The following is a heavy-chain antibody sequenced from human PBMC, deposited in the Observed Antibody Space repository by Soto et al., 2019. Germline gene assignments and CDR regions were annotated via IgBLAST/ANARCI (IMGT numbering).Heavy chain of an antibody. D-gene: IGHD1-7*01. Sequence: PGESLKISCKGSGYTFTSYWIGWVRQMPGKGLEWMGIINPGDSDIRYSPSFQGQVTISADKSITTAYLQWSSLKASDSAMYYCARHEWSPVTGTLIYLFDSWGQGTLVTVSS. V-gene: IGHV5-51*01. CDR2: INPGDSDI. J-gene: IGHJ4*02. CDR1: GYTFTSYW. CDR3: ARHEWSPVTGTLIYLFDS.